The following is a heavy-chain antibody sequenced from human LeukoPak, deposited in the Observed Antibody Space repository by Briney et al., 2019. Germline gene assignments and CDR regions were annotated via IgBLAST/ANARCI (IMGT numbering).Heavy chain of an antibody. D-gene: IGHD3-9*01. CDR1: GYSFTKYW. J-gene: IGHJ4*02. Sequence: GESLEISCKGSGYSFTKYWIGWVRQMPGKGLGWMGIIYPGDSDTRYSPSFQGQVTISADKSNSTTYLQWSSLRTPDTAMYYCARQLWLTSYYYIDYWGQGTLVTVSS. CDR2: IYPGDSDT. CDR3: ARQLWLTSYYYIDY. V-gene: IGHV5-51*01.